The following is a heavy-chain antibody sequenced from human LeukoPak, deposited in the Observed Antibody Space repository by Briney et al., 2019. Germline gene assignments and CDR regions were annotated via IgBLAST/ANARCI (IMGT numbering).Heavy chain of an antibody. V-gene: IGHV3-15*07. J-gene: IGHJ6*02. D-gene: IGHD1/OR15-1a*01. CDR1: GFTFSNAY. CDR2: IKPKTDGETT. CDR3: ARDWGEELEHNYYYYGMDV. Sequence: GGSLRLSCAASGFTFSNAYMNWVRQAPGKGLEWVGRIKPKTDGETTEYAAPVKDRFSISRDDSKSMMYLQMTSLRAEDTAVYYCARDWGEELEHNYYYYGMDVWGQGTTVTVSS.